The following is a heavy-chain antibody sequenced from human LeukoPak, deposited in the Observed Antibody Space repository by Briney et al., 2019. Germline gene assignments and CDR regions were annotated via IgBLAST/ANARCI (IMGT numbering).Heavy chain of an antibody. J-gene: IGHJ4*02. CDR2: INPNSGGT. CDR1: GYAFTGYY. Sequence: ASVKVSCKASGYAFTGYYTHWVRQAPGQGLEWMGWINPNSGGTNYAQKFQGRVTMTRDTSISTAYMELSRLRSDDTAVYYCARDRNPRYYYDSSGYHDYWGQGTLVTVSS. D-gene: IGHD3-22*01. CDR3: ARDRNPRYYYDSSGYHDY. V-gene: IGHV1-2*02.